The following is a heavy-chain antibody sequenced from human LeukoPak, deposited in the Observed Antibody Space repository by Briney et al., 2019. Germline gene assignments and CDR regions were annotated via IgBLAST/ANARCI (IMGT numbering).Heavy chain of an antibody. CDR2: INSNGGST. J-gene: IGHJ3*02. D-gene: IGHD3-3*01. CDR1: GFTFSTSV. Sequence: PGRSLRLSCAASGFTFSTSVMHWVRQAPGKGLEHVSAINSNGGSTYYGNSVKGRFTISSDNSKNTLYLQMGSLRPEDMAVYYCARLTSTIPDAFDIWGQGTMVTVSS. V-gene: IGHV3-64*01. CDR3: ARLTSTIPDAFDI.